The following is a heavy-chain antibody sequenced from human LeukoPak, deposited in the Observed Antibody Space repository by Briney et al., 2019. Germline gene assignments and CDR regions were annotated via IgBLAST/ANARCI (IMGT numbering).Heavy chain of an antibody. J-gene: IGHJ6*02. CDR2: IIPIFGTA. CDR1: GGTFSSYA. V-gene: IGHV1-69*13. CDR3: ARDPLARYCSSTSCFTDEIYYYYYGMDV. Sequence: GASVKVSCKASGGTFSSYAISWVLQAPGQGLEWMGGIIPIFGTANYAQKFQGRVTITADESTSTAYMELSSLRSEDTAVYYCARDPLARYCSSTSCFTDEIYYYYYGMDVWGQGTTVTVSS. D-gene: IGHD2-2*01.